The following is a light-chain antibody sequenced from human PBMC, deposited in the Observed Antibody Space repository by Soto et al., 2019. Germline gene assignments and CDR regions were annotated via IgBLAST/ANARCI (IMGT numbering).Light chain of an antibody. CDR2: AAS. CDR3: QQSYSSPWT. J-gene: IGKJ1*01. CDR1: QSISNY. Sequence: DIEMTQSPSSLSASVGDRVTITCRASQSISNYLNWYQQKPEKAPKLLIYAASSLQSGVPSRFSGSGSGTDFTLTISSLQPEDFATYFCQQSYSSPWTFGQGTKVDIK. V-gene: IGKV1-39*01.